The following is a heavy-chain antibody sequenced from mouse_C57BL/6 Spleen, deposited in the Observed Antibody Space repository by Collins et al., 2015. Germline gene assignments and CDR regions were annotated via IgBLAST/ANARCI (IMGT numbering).Heavy chain of an antibody. CDR1: GYTFTDFS. V-gene: IGHV9-2-1*01. CDR2: INTETGEP. J-gene: IGHJ4*01. CDR3: ARRYGNYPYTMDY. D-gene: IGHD2-1*01. Sequence: QIQLVQSGPELKKPGETVKISCKASGYTFTDFSMYWVKQAPGEGLKWMGWINTETGEPTYADDFKGRFAFSLETSASTAYLQINNLKNEDTATYFCARRYGNYPYTMDYWGQGTSVTVSS.